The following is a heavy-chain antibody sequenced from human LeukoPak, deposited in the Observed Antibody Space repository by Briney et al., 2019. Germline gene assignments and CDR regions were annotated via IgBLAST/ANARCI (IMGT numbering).Heavy chain of an antibody. D-gene: IGHD6-6*01. CDR2: MNPNSGNT. Sequence: ASVKVSCKASGYTFTSYDINWVRQATGQGLEWMGWMNPNSGNTGYAQKFQGRVTIARNTSISTAYMELSSLRSEDTAVYYCARLAARRRGTDYWGQGTLVTVSS. J-gene: IGHJ4*02. CDR3: ARLAARRRGTDY. V-gene: IGHV1-8*03. CDR1: GYTFTSYD.